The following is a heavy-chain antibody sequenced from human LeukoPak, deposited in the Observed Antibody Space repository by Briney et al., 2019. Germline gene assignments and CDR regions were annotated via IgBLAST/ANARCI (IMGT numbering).Heavy chain of an antibody. J-gene: IGHJ4*02. V-gene: IGHV3-66*01. Sequence: PGGFLRLSCAASGFTVSSNYMSWIRQAPGKGLEWVSVIYRSGSTHYADSVKDRFIISRDNSKNTLYLQMNSLRAEDTAVYYCATEAGDYVSGFDYWGQGTLVTVSS. CDR3: ATEAGDYVSGFDY. CDR1: GFTVSSNY. D-gene: IGHD4-17*01. CDR2: IYRSGST.